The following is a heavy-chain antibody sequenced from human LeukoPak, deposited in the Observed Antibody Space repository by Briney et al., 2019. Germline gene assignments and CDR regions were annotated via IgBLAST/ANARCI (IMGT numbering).Heavy chain of an antibody. CDR3: ARAGDGGPIDY. J-gene: IGHJ4*02. Sequence: PSETLSLTCAVHGGSFSGYYWSWIRQPPGKGLEWIGEINHSGSTNYNPSLKSRVTISVDTSKNQFSLKLGSVTAADTAVYYCARAGDGGPIDYWGQGTLVTVSS. D-gene: IGHD3-16*01. V-gene: IGHV4-34*01. CDR2: INHSGST. CDR1: GGSFSGYY.